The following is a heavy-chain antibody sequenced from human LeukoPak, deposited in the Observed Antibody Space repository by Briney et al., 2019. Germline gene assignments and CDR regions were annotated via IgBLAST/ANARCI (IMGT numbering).Heavy chain of an antibody. CDR3: ARGPKAARPEDY. Sequence: SETLSLTCAVYGGSFSGYYWSWIRQPPGKGLEWIGEINHSGSTNYNPSLKSRVTISVDTSKNQLSLKLSSVTAADTAVYYCARGPKAARPEDYWGQGTLVTVSS. V-gene: IGHV4-34*01. CDR1: GGSFSGYY. CDR2: INHSGST. D-gene: IGHD6-6*01. J-gene: IGHJ4*02.